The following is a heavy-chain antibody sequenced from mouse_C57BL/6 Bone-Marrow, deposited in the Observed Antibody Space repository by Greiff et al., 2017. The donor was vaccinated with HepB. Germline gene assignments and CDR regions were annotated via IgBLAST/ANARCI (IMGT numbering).Heavy chain of an antibody. D-gene: IGHD1-1*01. Sequence: EVKLMESGGGLVKPGGSLKLSCAASGFTFSSYAMSWVRQTPEKRLEWVATISDGGSYTYYPDNVKGRFTISRDTAKNNLYLQMSHLKSEDTAMYYCARAHYYGSSPYYFDYWGQGTTLTVSS. CDR2: ISDGGSYT. CDR3: ARAHYYGSSPYYFDY. CDR1: GFTFSSYA. J-gene: IGHJ2*01. V-gene: IGHV5-4*03.